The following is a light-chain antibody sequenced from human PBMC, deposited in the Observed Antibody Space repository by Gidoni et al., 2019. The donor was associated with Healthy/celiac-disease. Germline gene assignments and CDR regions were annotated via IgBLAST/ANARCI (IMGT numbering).Light chain of an antibody. Sequence: DIQMTQSPSSLSASVGDRVTITCRASQSISSYLNWYQQKPGKAPKLLIYAASSLQSGVPSRFSGSGSGTDFTPTISSLQPEDFATYYCQQSYSTPQTFGQXTKVEIK. CDR1: QSISSY. V-gene: IGKV1-39*01. J-gene: IGKJ1*01. CDR2: AAS. CDR3: QQSYSTPQT.